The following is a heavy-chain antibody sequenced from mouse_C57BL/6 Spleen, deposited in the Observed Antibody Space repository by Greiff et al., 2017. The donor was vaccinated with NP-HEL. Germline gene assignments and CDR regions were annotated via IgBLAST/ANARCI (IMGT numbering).Heavy chain of an antibody. J-gene: IGHJ3*01. D-gene: IGHD2-4*01. Sequence: ESGPGLVKPSQSLSLTCSVTGYSITSGYYWNWIRQFPGNKLEWMGYISYDGSNNYNPSLKSRISITRDTSKNQFFLKLNSVTTEDTATYYCASRGLRAWFAYWGQVTLVTVSA. CDR2: ISYDGSN. CDR1: GYSITSGYY. V-gene: IGHV3-6*01. CDR3: ASRGLRAWFAY.